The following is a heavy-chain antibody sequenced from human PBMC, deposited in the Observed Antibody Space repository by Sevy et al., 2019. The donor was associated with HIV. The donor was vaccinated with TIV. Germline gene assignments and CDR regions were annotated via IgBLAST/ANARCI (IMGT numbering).Heavy chain of an antibody. V-gene: IGHV4-31*03. D-gene: IGHD3-22*01. CDR1: GGSISSGGYY. CDR2: IYYSGNT. CDR3: ATTYYYDSNGHSDY. Sequence: TLSLTCTVSGGSISSGGYYWSWIRQYPGKGLEWIGYIYYSGNTYYNPSLKSRVTISVDTSKNQFSLKLSSVTAADTAVYYCATTYYYDSNGHSDYWGQGTLVTVSS. J-gene: IGHJ4*02.